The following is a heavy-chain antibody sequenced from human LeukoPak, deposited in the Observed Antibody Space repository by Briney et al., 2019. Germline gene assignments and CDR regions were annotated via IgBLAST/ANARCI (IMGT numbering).Heavy chain of an antibody. V-gene: IGHV3-74*01. D-gene: IGHD3-3*01. CDR2: INSDGSST. CDR3: ARGGLLFRYYMDV. Sequence: GGSLRLSCAASGFTFSDYWMHWVRQAPGKGLVWVSRINSDGSSTSYADSVKGRFTISRDNAKNTLYLQMNSLRAEDTAVYYCARGGLLFRYYMDVWGKGTTVTVSS. J-gene: IGHJ6*03. CDR1: GFTFSDYW.